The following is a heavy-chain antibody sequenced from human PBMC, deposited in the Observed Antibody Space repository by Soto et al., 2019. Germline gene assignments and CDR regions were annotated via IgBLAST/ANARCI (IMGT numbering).Heavy chain of an antibody. V-gene: IGHV3-23*01. CDR2: ISDRGATT. CDR3: AKDKPGTTSFDY. D-gene: IGHD1-1*01. CDR1: GFTISIYA. Sequence: EVQLLESGGGLVQPGGSLRLSCAASGFTISIYAMSWVRQAPGKGLEWVSAISDRGATTHYADSVKGRFTISRDTSKNTLYLQMNTLRAEDTAVYYCAKDKPGTTSFDYWGRGTLVTVSS. J-gene: IGHJ4*02.